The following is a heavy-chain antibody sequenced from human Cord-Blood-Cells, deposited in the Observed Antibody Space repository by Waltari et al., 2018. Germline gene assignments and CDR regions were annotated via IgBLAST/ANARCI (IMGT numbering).Heavy chain of an antibody. D-gene: IGHD3-9*01. CDR2: FDPEGGET. Sequence: QVQLVQSGAEVKKPGASVKVSCKVSGYTLTELSMRWVRQAPGKGLEWMGGFDPEGGETSYARKLQGSVTMTEDTSTDTAYVELSSLRSEDTAVYYCATDILTGDAFDIWGQGTMVTVSS. CDR3: ATDILTGDAFDI. J-gene: IGHJ3*02. V-gene: IGHV1-24*01. CDR1: GYTLTELS.